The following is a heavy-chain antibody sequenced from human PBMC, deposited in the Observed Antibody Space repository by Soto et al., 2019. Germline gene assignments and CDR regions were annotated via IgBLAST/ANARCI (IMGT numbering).Heavy chain of an antibody. Sequence: AASVKVSCKASGYTFTTYGISWVRQAPGQGLEWMAWISGNNGNTNYTQKLQGRVTLTTDTSTSTAYMELRSLRSDDTAVYYCARDKSGSYYVPHDYWGQGTLVTVSS. CDR2: ISGNNGNT. CDR1: GYTFTTYG. CDR3: ARDKSGSYYVPHDY. J-gene: IGHJ4*02. V-gene: IGHV1-18*04. D-gene: IGHD1-26*01.